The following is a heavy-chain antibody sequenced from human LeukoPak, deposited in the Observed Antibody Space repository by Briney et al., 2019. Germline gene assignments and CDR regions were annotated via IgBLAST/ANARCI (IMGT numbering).Heavy chain of an antibody. D-gene: IGHD6-19*01. CDR1: GYTFHTYD. Sequence: ASVKVSCRASGYTFHTYDITWVRQAPGQGLEWMGWINPYNDNTKYTQNLQGRVTMTTDTSTGTAYMELRSLRSDDTAIYYCARDLREIISVAGFDPWGQGTLVTVSS. V-gene: IGHV1-18*01. CDR2: INPYNDNT. J-gene: IGHJ5*02. CDR3: ARDLREIISVAGFDP.